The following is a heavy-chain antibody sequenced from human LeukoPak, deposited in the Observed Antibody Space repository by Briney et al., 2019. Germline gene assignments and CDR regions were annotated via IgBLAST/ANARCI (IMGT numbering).Heavy chain of an antibody. J-gene: IGHJ1*01. CDR1: GFTFSDYY. V-gene: IGHV3-11*06. Sequence: GGSLRLSCAASGFTFSDYYVSWMGQAPGKGLEWVSYISGSSSYTNYADSVKGRFTISRDNAKNSLYLQMNSLRVEDTAIYYCTNNLRTATTSWWGQGTLVTVSS. CDR2: ISGSSSYT. D-gene: IGHD1-1*01. CDR3: TNNLRTATTSW.